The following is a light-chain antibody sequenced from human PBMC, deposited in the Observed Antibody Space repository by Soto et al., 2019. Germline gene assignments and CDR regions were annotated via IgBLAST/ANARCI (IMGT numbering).Light chain of an antibody. V-gene: IGLV2-8*01. J-gene: IGLJ1*01. CDR1: MRDVGGYNY. CDR2: EVS. CDR3: SSYAGSNNYV. Sequence: QSALTQPASVSGSAGQSITISCSGTMRDVGGYNYVSWYQQHPGKAPKLMIYEVSKRPSGVPDRFSGSKSGNTASLTVSGLQAEDEADYYCSSYAGSNNYVFGTGTKLTVL.